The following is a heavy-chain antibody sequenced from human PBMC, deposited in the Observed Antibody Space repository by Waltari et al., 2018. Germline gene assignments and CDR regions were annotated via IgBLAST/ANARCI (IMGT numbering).Heavy chain of an antibody. CDR2: IYHSGST. V-gene: IGHV4-31*03. Sequence: QVQLQESGPGLVKPSQTLSLTCTVSGGSISSGGYYWSWIRQHPGKGLEWIGYIYHSGSTYYNPYLKSRVTISVDRSKNQFSLKLSSGTAADTAVYYCASSHDYGDYWYFDLWGRGTLVTVSS. J-gene: IGHJ2*01. D-gene: IGHD4-17*01. CDR1: GGSISSGGYY. CDR3: ASSHDYGDYWYFDL.